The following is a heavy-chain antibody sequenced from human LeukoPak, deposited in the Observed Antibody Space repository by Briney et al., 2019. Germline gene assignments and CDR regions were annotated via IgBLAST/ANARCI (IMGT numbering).Heavy chain of an antibody. Sequence: SETLSLTCTVSGGSISSGDYYWSWLPPPPGKGLVWFGYIYYSGSSYYNPSLKSRVTISVDTSKHQYSLKLSSVTAADTAVYYCARDRRDWKGYYGSGSYYPKTVFDYWGQGTLVTVSS. D-gene: IGHD3-10*01. CDR3: ARDRRDWKGYYGSGSYYPKTVFDY. CDR2: IYYSGSS. J-gene: IGHJ4*02. CDR1: GGSISSGDYY. V-gene: IGHV4-30-4*01.